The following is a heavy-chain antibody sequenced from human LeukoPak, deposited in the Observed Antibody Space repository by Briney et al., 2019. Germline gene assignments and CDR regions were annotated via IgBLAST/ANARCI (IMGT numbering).Heavy chain of an antibody. CDR3: ASESASGGDY. J-gene: IGHJ4*02. D-gene: IGHD1-26*01. CDR2: IKHSGST. Sequence: PSETLSLTCAVYGGSFSGYYWSWIRHPPGKGREWIGEIKHSGSTNYNPSLKSRVTISVDTSKNQFSLKLSSVTAADTAVYYCASESASGGDYWGQGTLVTVSS. V-gene: IGHV4-34*01. CDR1: GGSFSGYY.